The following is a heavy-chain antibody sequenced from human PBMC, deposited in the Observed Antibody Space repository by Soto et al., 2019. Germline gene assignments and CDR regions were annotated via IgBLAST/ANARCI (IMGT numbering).Heavy chain of an antibody. V-gene: IGHV4-59*01. D-gene: IGHD2-2*02. Sequence: SETLSLTCTVSGGSISSYYWSWIRQPPGKGLEWIGYIYYIGSTNYNPSLKSRVTISVDTSKNQFSLKLSSVTAADTAVYYCARAEYQLLYGISYWGQGTLVTVSS. CDR1: GGSISSYY. CDR2: IYYIGST. J-gene: IGHJ4*02. CDR3: ARAEYQLLYGISY.